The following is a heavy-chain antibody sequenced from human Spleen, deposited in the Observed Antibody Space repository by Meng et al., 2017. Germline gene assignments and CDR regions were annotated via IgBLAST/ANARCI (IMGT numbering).Heavy chain of an antibody. CDR3: ARKAGNCISTTCYSLDY. CDR1: GYTLKNYG. D-gene: IGHD2-2*01. Sequence: ASVKVSCKASGYTLKNYGVTWVRQAPGQGLEGMGWISSYNGNTIYAEKLQDRVTITSDESTSTVYMELTRLTSEDTAVYFGARKAGNCISTTCYSLDYWGQGTLVTVSS. V-gene: IGHV1-18*01. J-gene: IGHJ4*02. CDR2: ISSYNGNT.